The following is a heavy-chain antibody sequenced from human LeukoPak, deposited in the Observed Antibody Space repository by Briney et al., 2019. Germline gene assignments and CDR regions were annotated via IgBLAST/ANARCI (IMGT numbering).Heavy chain of an antibody. Sequence: GGSLRLSCAASGFTFSSYEMNWVRQAPGKGLEWVSYISSGSGSTMYYADSVKGRFTISRDNAKNSLYLQINSLRAEDTAVYYCARDLGGYSYGSHFDYWGQGTLVTVSS. CDR3: ARDLGGYSYGSHFDY. CDR1: GFTFSSYE. J-gene: IGHJ4*02. V-gene: IGHV3-48*03. D-gene: IGHD5-18*01. CDR2: ISSGSGSTM.